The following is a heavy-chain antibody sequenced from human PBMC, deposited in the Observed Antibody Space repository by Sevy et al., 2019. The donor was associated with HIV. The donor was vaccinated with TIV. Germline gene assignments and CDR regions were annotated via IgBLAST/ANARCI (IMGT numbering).Heavy chain of an antibody. Sequence: ASVKVSCKASGGTFSSYAISWVRQAPGQGLEWMGGIIPIFGTANYAQKFQGRVTITADESTSTAYMELSSLRSEDTAVYCCARGGYCSGGSCYLLTWGQGTMVTVSS. CDR1: GGTFSSYA. CDR2: IIPIFGTA. D-gene: IGHD2-15*01. CDR3: ARGGYCSGGSCYLLT. V-gene: IGHV1-69*13. J-gene: IGHJ3*01.